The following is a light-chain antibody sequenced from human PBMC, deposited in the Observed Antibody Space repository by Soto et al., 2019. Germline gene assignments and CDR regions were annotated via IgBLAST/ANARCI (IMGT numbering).Light chain of an antibody. CDR3: QQYSDWPLT. J-gene: IGKJ5*01. Sequence: EIVMTQSPATLSVSPGETATLSCRASQSISNTLVWYQQKPGQAPRLLISGASTRDTGIPARFRGSGFGTEFTLTISSLQSEDFGVYYCQQYSDWPLTFGQGTRLV. V-gene: IGKV3-15*01. CDR1: QSISNT. CDR2: GAS.